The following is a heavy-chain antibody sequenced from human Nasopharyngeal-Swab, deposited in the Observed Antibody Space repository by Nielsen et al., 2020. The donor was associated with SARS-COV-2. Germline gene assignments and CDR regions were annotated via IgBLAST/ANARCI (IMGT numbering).Heavy chain of an antibody. CDR3: ARDPIPAGGSDGFDI. V-gene: IGHV3-7*01. Sequence: GSLRLSCAASGLNFSDYYMRWIRQAPGKGLEWVANIKQDGSEKYYVNSVKGRFTISRDNAKNSLYLQMNSLRAEDTAVYYCARDPIPAGGSDGFDIWGQGTMVTVS. D-gene: IGHD1-26*01. J-gene: IGHJ3*02. CDR1: GLNFSDYY. CDR2: IKQDGSEK.